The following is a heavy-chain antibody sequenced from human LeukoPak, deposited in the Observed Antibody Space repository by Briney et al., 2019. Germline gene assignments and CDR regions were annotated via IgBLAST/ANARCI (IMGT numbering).Heavy chain of an antibody. CDR3: AREDMWAFDI. D-gene: IGHD2-15*01. CDR2: ISGSGGST. CDR1: GFTFSSYA. V-gene: IGHV3-23*01. Sequence: GGSLRLSCAASGFTFSSYAMSWVRQAPGKGLEWVSTISGSGGSTYYADSVKGRFTISRDKSKNTLYLQMNSLRSEDTAVYFCAREDMWAFDIWGQGTMVTVSS. J-gene: IGHJ3*02.